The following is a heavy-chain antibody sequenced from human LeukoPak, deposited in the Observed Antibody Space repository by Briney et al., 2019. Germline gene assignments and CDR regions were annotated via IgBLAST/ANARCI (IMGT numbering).Heavy chain of an antibody. CDR3: ASTNMDSSGYYYDWFDP. V-gene: IGHV4-59*11. D-gene: IGHD3-22*01. J-gene: IGHJ5*02. CDR2: IYYSGST. Sequence: SETLSLTCNVSDGSFMGLYWSWFRQPPGKGLEWIGYIYYSGSTNYNPSLKSRVTISVDTSKNQFSLKLSSVTAADTAVYYCASTNMDSSGYYYDWFDPWGQGTLVTVSS. CDR1: DGSFMGLY.